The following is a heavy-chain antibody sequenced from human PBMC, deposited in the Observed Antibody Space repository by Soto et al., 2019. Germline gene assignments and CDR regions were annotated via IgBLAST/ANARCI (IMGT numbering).Heavy chain of an antibody. V-gene: IGHV1-2*02. CDR2: LKTDNGGT. J-gene: IGHJ6*02. CDR3: ARDFCPLGSGSPCPIYGLDF. CDR1: REGITCRS. D-gene: IGHD3-10*01. Sequence: GVSAEVRWKACREGITCRSRWSVQQDSGKRLEYLEWLKTDNGGTYYAPKFQGRVKFTRDTSTSTAYMEVSGLHSDDTAVYFCARDFCPLGSGSPCPIYGLDFWGQGTTVTV.